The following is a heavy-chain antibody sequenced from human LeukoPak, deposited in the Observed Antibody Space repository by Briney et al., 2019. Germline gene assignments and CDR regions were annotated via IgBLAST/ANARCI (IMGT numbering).Heavy chain of an antibody. J-gene: IGHJ4*02. CDR1: GGSISSSSYY. CDR2: IYDSGIT. D-gene: IGHD6-19*01. V-gene: IGHV4-39*02. Sequence: SETLSLTCTVSGGSISSSSYYWGWIRQPPGKGLEWIGSIYDSGITYYSPSLKSRVSISVDTSKNHFSLNLSSVTAADTAVYYCASGWFYFDYWGQGTLVTVSS. CDR3: ASGWFYFDY.